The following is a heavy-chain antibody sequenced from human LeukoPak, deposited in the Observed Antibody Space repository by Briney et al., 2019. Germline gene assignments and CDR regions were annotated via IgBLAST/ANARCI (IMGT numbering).Heavy chain of an antibody. V-gene: IGHV4-59*01. CDR2: ISYSGNT. J-gene: IGHJ4*02. Sequence: SETLSLTCTVSGGSINSYYWSWIRQPPGKGLEWIGYISYSGNTNYNPSLKSRVTISLDTSKKQFFLKLSSVTAADTAMYYCARGNANWGQGTLVTVSS. CDR1: GGSINSYY. CDR3: ARGNAN.